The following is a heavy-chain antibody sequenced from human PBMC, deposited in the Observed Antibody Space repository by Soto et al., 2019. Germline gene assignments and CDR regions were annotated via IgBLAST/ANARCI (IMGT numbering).Heavy chain of an antibody. D-gene: IGHD2-15*01. V-gene: IGHV3-48*01. CDR3: ARDVGYCSGVSCYAWFDP. J-gene: IGHJ5*02. CDR1: GFTFRDNG. Sequence: EVQLVESGGGLVQPGGSLRLACSGSGFTFRDNGINWVRQAPGKGLELVSFISNGGGSTRYYADSVKGRFTISRDEAKNSVYLQMNSLRAEDTALYYCARDVGYCSGVSCYAWFDPWGQGTLVTVSS. CDR2: ISNGGGSTR.